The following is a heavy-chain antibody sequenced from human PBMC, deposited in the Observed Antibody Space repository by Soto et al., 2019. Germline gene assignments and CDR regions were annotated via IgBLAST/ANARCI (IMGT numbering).Heavy chain of an antibody. CDR3: ATLNTMIVVAPSGYFDY. CDR2: IKQDGSEK. V-gene: IGHV3-7*05. J-gene: IGHJ4*02. CDR1: GFTFSSYW. Sequence: GGSLRLSCAASGFTFSSYWMSWVRQAPGKGLEWVANIKQDGSEKYYVGSVKGRFTISRDNAKNSLYLQMNSLRAEDTAVYYCATLNTMIVVAPSGYFDYWGPGPLVTVSS. D-gene: IGHD3-22*01.